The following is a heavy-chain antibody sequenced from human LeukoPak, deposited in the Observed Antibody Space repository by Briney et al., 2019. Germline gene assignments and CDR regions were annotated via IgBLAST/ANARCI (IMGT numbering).Heavy chain of an antibody. Sequence: SVKVSCKASGGTFSSYAISWVRRAPGQGLEWMGRIIPILGIANYAQKFQGRVTITADKSTSTAYMELSSLRSEDTAVYYCARDLSGSYYGWFDPWGQGTLVTVSS. CDR3: ARDLSGSYYGWFDP. V-gene: IGHV1-69*04. J-gene: IGHJ5*02. CDR2: IIPILGIA. CDR1: GGTFSSYA. D-gene: IGHD1-26*01.